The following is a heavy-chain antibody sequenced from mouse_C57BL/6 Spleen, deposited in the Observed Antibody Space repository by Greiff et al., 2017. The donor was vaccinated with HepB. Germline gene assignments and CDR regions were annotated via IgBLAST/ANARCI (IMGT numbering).Heavy chain of an antibody. CDR1: GYTFTSYW. V-gene: IGHV1-69*01. Sequence: QVQLQQPGAELVMPGASVKLSCKASGYTFTSYWMHWVKQRPGQGLEWIGEIDPSDSYTNYNQKFKGKSTLTVDKSSSTAYMQLSSLTSEDSAVYYCGRGGNYDYWGQGTLVTVSA. CDR3: GRGGNYDY. J-gene: IGHJ3*01. D-gene: IGHD1-1*01. CDR2: IDPSDSYT.